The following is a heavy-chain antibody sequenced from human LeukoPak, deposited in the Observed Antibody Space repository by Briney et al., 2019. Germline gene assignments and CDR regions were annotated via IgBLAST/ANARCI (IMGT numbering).Heavy chain of an antibody. D-gene: IGHD3-3*01. CDR2: ISAYNGNT. Sequence: ASVKVSCKASGYTFTSYGISWVRQAPGQGLEWMGWISAYNGNTNYAQKLQGRVTMTTDTSTSAAYMELRGLRSDDTAVYYCARDCDLYYDFWSGYYRPLDYWGQGTLVTVSS. J-gene: IGHJ4*02. CDR1: GYTFTSYG. V-gene: IGHV1-18*01. CDR3: ARDCDLYYDFWSGYYRPLDY.